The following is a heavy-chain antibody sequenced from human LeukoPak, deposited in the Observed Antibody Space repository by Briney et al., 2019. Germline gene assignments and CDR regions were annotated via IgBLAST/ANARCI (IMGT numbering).Heavy chain of an antibody. J-gene: IGHJ4*02. CDR3: ASAPPSFGGVTPELDY. D-gene: IGHD3-16*01. CDR1: GYTFTSYY. Sequence: ASVKVSCKASGYTFTSYYMHWVRQAPGQGLEWMGWINPNSGGTNYAQKFQGRVTMTRDTSISTAYMELSRLRSDDSAVYYCASAPPSFGGVTPELDYWGQGTLVTVSS. CDR2: INPNSGGT. V-gene: IGHV1-2*02.